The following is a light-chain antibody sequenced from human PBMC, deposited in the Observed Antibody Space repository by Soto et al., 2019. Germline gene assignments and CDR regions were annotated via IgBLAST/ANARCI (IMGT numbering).Light chain of an antibody. CDR3: SSYTSITTLYV. Sequence: QSALTQPASVSGSPGQSITISCTGASSDVGGYNYVSWYQHHPGRAPKLMIYEVSNRPSGVSNRFSGSKSGNTASLTISGLQAEDEADYYCSSYTSITTLYVFGTGTKV. CDR2: EVS. J-gene: IGLJ1*01. CDR1: SSDVGGYNY. V-gene: IGLV2-14*01.